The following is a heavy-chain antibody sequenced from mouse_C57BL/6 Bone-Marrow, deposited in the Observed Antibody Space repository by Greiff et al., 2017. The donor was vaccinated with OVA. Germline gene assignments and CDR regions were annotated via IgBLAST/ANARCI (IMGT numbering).Heavy chain of an antibody. D-gene: IGHD1-1*01. V-gene: IGHV1-75*01. CDR3: AREDYYGSSYVAY. Sequence: VKLVESGPELVKPGASVKISCKASGYTFTDYYINWVKPRPGQGLEWIGWIFPGSGSTYYNEKFKGKATLTVDKSSSTAYMLLSSLTSEDSAVYFCAREDYYGSSYVAYWGQGTLVTVSA. CDR2: IFPGSGST. CDR1: GYTFTDYY. J-gene: IGHJ3*01.